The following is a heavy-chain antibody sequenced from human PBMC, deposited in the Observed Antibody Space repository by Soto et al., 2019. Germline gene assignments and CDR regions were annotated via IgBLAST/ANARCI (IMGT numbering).Heavy chain of an antibody. D-gene: IGHD6-19*01. J-gene: IGHJ6*02. CDR2: IIPIFGTA. V-gene: IGHV1-69*13. CDR1: GGTFSSYA. CDR3: AKDRDSSGWFSGYYYGVDV. Sequence: ASVKVSCKASGGTFSSYAISWVRQAPGQGLEWMGGIIPIFGTANYAQKFQGRVTITADESTSTAYMELSSLRPEDTAVYYCAKDRDSSGWFSGYYYGVDVWGQGTTVTVSS.